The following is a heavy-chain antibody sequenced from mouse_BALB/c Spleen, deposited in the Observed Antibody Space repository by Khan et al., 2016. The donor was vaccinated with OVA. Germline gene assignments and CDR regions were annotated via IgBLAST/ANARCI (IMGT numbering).Heavy chain of an antibody. Sequence: QVQLQQSGPELVRPGVSVKISCKGSGYTFTDYAMHWVKQSPEKSLEWIGVISTNYGNPDYNQKFKGKATMTADKSSNKAYMELARLTSEESAIYYLARGCGFDSFAYWGHETLVTDSA. D-gene: IGHD2-2*01. CDR2: ISTNYGNP. J-gene: IGHJ3*01. V-gene: IGHV1S137*01. CDR3: ARGCGFDSFAY. CDR1: GYTFTDYA.